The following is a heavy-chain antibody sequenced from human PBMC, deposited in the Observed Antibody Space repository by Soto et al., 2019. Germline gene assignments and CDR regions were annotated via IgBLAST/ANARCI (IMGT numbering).Heavy chain of an antibody. CDR1: GGTFSTYT. D-gene: IGHD4-4*01. V-gene: IGHV1-69*08. CDR2: IIPIIGII. Sequence: QVQLVQSGAEVKKPGSSVKVSCKASGGTFSTYTITWVRQAPGHGLEWMGRIIPIIGIINYAQKFQGRVTISADKFPGTAYMELTGMRSDDTAVYYCAGDPDSHYNDSHASSYPWGQGTLVTVSS. CDR3: AGDPDSHYNDSHASSYP. J-gene: IGHJ5*02.